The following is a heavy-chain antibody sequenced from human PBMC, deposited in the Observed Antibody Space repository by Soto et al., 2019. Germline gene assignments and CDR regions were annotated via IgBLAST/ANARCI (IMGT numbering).Heavy chain of an antibody. CDR1: GDSIISNISY. J-gene: IGHJ4*02. CDR3: ARVAVAGAPFDF. Sequence: PSETLSLTCVVSGDSIISNISYWGWIRQPPGKGLEWIGTIYYRGSPYYSPSLKSRVTISVDTSKNHLSLKMGSVTAADTALYYCARVAVAGAPFDFWGRGSLVTVSS. CDR2: IYYRGSP. D-gene: IGHD6-19*01. V-gene: IGHV4-39*02.